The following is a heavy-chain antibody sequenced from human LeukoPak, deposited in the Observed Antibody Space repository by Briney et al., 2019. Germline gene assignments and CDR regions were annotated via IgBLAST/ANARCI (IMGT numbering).Heavy chain of an antibody. CDR2: IHYSGNT. V-gene: IGHV4-59*01. CDR3: ARGRGHSYGQYYFNY. J-gene: IGHJ4*02. D-gene: IGHD5-18*01. CDR1: GASISSSS. Sequence: TSETLSLTCTVSGASISSSSWSCIRQPPGKGLEWIGYIHYSGNTNYNPSLKSRVTISVDTTKNQFSLNLSSVTAADTAVYYCARGRGHSYGQYYFNYWGQGTLVTVSS.